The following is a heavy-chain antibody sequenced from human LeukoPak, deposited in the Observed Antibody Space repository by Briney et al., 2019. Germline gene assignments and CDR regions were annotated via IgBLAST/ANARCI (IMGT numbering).Heavy chain of an antibody. CDR3: ARALSGHYYSYYYMDV. Sequence: GGSLRLSCAASGFTFSSYEMNWVRQAPGKGLEWVSYISSSGSTIYYADSVKGRFTISRDNAKKSLYLQINSLRAEDTALYYCARALSGHYYSYYYMDVWGKGTTVTVSS. CDR2: ISSSGSTI. CDR1: GFTFSSYE. J-gene: IGHJ6*03. V-gene: IGHV3-48*03.